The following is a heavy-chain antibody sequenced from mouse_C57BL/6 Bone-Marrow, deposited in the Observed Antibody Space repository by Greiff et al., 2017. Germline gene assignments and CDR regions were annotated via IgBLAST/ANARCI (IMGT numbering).Heavy chain of an antibody. CDR1: GFSFTSYG. V-gene: IGHV2-2*01. J-gene: IGHJ1*03. D-gene: IGHD1-1*02. Sequence: VQLQQSGPGLVKPSQCLSITCTVSGFSFTSYGVHWVRQSPGQGLEWLGVIWSGGSTDYNAAFISRLSISKDNSKSQVFFKMNSLQADDAAIYYCARVVDGYFDVWGTGTTVTVSS. CDR2: IWSGGST. CDR3: ARVVDGYFDV.